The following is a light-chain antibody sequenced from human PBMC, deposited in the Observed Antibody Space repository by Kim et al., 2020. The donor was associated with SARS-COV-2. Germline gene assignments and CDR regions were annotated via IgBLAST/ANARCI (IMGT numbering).Light chain of an antibody. J-gene: IGKJ2*01. CDR2: AAS. CDR3: QQSHSTPPYT. V-gene: IGKV1-39*01. CDR1: QSISGY. Sequence: DIQMTQSPSSLSASVGDRVTITCRTSQSISGYLNWYQQKPGKAPKLLIYAASSLESGVPSRFSGSGSGTDFTLTISSLQPEDFATYYCQQSHSTPPYTFGQGTKLEI.